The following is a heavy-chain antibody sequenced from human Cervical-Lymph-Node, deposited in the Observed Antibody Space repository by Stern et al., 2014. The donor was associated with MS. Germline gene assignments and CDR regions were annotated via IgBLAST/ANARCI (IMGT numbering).Heavy chain of an antibody. D-gene: IGHD4-17*01. CDR2: IYHSGST. CDR3: ARSSTVTPNAFDI. CDR1: GGSISRGGYS. Sequence: VQLVESGSGLVKPSQTLSLTCAVSGGSISRGGYSWSWIRQPPGKGLEWIGYIYHSGSTYYNPSLKSRVTISVDRSKNQFSLKLSSVTAADTAVYYCARSSTVTPNAFDIWGQGTMVTVSS. J-gene: IGHJ3*02. V-gene: IGHV4-30-2*01.